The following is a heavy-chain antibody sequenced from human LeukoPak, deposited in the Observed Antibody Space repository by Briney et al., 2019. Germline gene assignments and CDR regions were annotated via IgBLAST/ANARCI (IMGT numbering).Heavy chain of an antibody. J-gene: IGHJ5*02. CDR2: IYYSGTT. D-gene: IGHD3-22*01. Sequence: GSLRLSCAASGFTFSSYGMHWVRQPPGKGLEWIGSIYYSGTTYYNPSLKSRVTISLDTSKNQLSLKLNSVTAADTAVYYCASQGYYDSSPFDPWGQGTLVTVSS. CDR3: ASQGYYDSSPFDP. CDR1: GFTFSSYG. V-gene: IGHV4-39*01.